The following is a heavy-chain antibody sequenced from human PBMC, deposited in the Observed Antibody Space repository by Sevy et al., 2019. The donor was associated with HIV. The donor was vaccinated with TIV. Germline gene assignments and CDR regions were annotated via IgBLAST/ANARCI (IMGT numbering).Heavy chain of an antibody. V-gene: IGHV3-66*01. Sequence: GGSLRLSCEASGFTVSGNYMAWVRLAPGKGLEWVSLIDSDGSAYYADSVKGRFTISRDNAKNTLYLQMNPLRAEDTALYFCASDRYYDASGYYYYYYGTDVWGQGTTVTVSS. CDR1: GFTVSGNY. J-gene: IGHJ6*02. CDR2: IDSDGSA. D-gene: IGHD3-22*01. CDR3: ASDRYYDASGYYYYYYGTDV.